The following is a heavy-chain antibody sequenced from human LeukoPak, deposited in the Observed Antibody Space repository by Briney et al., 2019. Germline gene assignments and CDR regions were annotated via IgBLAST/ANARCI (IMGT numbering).Heavy chain of an antibody. CDR1: GFTFGAFT. CDR2: ISWNGHSS. J-gene: IGHJ5*02. Sequence: PTGGSLRLSCTTSGFTFGAFTMHWVRQVPGKGLEWVSLISWNGHSSSYADSVKGRFTISRDNSKNSLYLQMNSLRREDTAFYYCANSDSWQQLSSWGQGTLVTVSS. D-gene: IGHD6-13*01. CDR3: ANSDSWQQLSS. V-gene: IGHV3-43*01.